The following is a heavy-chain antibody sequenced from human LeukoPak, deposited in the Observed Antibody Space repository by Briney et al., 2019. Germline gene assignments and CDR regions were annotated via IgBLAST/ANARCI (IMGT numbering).Heavy chain of an antibody. Sequence: SETLSLTCSVSGGSITSSSYYWGWIRQPPEKGLEWIGSIYYTGGTYYSPSLKSRVTISVDTSKNQFSLKLSSVTAVDTAVYYCVRHGGTRVTLVEVYYFDSWGQGTLVTVSS. D-gene: IGHD4-11*01. V-gene: IGHV4-39*01. CDR1: GGSITSSSYY. J-gene: IGHJ4*02. CDR3: VRHGGTRVTLVEVYYFDS. CDR2: IYYTGGT.